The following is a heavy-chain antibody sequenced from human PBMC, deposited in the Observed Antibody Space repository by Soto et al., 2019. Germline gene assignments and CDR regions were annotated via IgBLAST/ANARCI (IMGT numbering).Heavy chain of an antibody. CDR3: ARDGYSYGSFDY. Sequence: ETLSLTCAVYGESFSDYYWSWIRQPPGKGLEWIGEINHSGNANYNPPLKSRVTISVDTSKKQVSLRLSSMTAADTAVYYCARDGYSYGSFDYWGQGTLVTISS. CDR2: INHSGNA. CDR1: GESFSDYY. V-gene: IGHV4-34*01. J-gene: IGHJ4*02. D-gene: IGHD5-18*01.